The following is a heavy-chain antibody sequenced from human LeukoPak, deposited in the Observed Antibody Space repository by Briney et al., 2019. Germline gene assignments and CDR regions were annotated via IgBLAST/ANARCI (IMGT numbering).Heavy chain of an antibody. CDR2: IYHSGST. CDR3: ARAYCSGGSCYPGAFDY. J-gene: IGHJ4*02. D-gene: IGHD2-15*01. V-gene: IGHV4-38-2*01. CDR1: GYSISSGYY. Sequence: PSETLSLTCAVSGYSISSGYYWGWIRQPPGKGLEWIGSIYHSGSTYYNPSLKSRVTMSVDTSKNQFSLKLSSVTAADTAVYYCARAYCSGGSCYPGAFDYWGQGTLVTVSS.